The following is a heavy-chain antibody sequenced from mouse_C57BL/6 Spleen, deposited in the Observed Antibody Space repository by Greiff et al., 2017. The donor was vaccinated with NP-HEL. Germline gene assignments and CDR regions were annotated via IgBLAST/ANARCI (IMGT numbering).Heavy chain of an antibody. CDR3: ARHPSKYYGSSPYFDY. CDR2: ISSGGSYT. V-gene: IGHV5-6*01. J-gene: IGHJ2*01. Sequence: EVKLVESGGDLVKPGGSLKLSCAASGFTFSSYGMSWVRQTPDKRLEWVATISSGGSYTYYPDSVKGRFTISRDNAKNTLYLQMSSLKSEDTAMYYCARHPSKYYGSSPYFDYWGQGTTLPVSS. CDR1: GFTFSSYG. D-gene: IGHD1-1*01.